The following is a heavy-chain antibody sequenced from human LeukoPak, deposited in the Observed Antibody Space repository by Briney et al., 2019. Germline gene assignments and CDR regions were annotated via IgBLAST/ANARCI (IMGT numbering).Heavy chain of an antibody. D-gene: IGHD5-18*01. V-gene: IGHV1-2*02. CDR3: ATMVDTATVRTNDY. CDR2: MNPNSGGT. CDR1: GYTFTSYD. J-gene: IGHJ4*02. Sequence: GASVKVSCKASGYTFTSYDINWVRQATGQGLEWMGWMNPNSGGTNYAQKFQGRVTMTRDTSISTAYMELSRLRSDDTAVYYCATMVDTATVRTNDYWGQGTLVTVSS.